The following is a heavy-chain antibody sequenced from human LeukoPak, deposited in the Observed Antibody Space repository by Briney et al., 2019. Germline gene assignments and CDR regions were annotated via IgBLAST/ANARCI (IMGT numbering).Heavy chain of an antibody. D-gene: IGHD5-24*01. V-gene: IGHV4-61*08. Sequence: SETLSLTCTVSGGSISSGGYYWNWIRQHPGKGLEWIGYIYYSGSTNYNPSLKSRVTISVDTSKNQFSLKLSSVTAADTAVYYCARGIEMATQGPGFDYWGQGTLVTVSS. CDR2: IYYSGST. J-gene: IGHJ4*02. CDR3: ARGIEMATQGPGFDY. CDR1: GGSISSGGYY.